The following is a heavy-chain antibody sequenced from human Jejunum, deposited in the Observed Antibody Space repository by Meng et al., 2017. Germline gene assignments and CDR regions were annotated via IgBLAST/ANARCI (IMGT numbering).Heavy chain of an antibody. V-gene: IGHV3-21*01. J-gene: IGHJ4*02. D-gene: IGHD1-1*01. Sequence: GGSLRLSCAASEFTFSSYSMNWVRQAPGKGLDWVSSISSSSNHIYYADSVKGRFTISRDNAKNSLYLQMNSLRVEDTAVYYCVIGTHGNYDYWGQGTLVTVSS. CDR3: VIGTHGNYDY. CDR2: ISSSSNHI. CDR1: EFTFSSYS.